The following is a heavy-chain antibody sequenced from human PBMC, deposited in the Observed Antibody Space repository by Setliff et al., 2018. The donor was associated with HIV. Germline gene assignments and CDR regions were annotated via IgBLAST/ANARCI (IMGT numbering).Heavy chain of an antibody. J-gene: IGHJ4*02. Sequence: GGSLRLSCAASELTFSTHAIHWVRQAPGKGLECVSYISSSSSTIYYADSVKGRFTISRDNTKNTLSLQMNSLGAEDTAIYYCANRLRSSNNWYYFDYWGPGTLVTVSS. CDR2: ISSSSSTI. D-gene: IGHD6-13*01. CDR1: ELTFSTHA. V-gene: IGHV3-48*01. CDR3: ANRLRSSNNWYYFDY.